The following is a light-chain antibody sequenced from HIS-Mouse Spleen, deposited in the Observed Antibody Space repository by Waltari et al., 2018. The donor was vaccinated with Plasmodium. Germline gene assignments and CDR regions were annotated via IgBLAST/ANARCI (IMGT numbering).Light chain of an antibody. Sequence: DIHMTQSPSSLSASLGDTVTITCHASQDISNYLNWYQQKPGHAPKRLIYDASNLETGAPSRFSGSGSGKEFTLTSSRLQPEDIATYSCQQYDNLLLTFGAGTKVEIK. J-gene: IGKJ4*01. CDR3: QQYDNLLLT. V-gene: IGKV1-33*01. CDR1: QDISNY. CDR2: DAS.